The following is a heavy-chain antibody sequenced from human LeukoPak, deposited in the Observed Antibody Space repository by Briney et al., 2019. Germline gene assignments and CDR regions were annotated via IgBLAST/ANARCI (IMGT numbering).Heavy chain of an antibody. CDR3: ASNIVAHFDY. V-gene: IGHV4-39*01. D-gene: IGHD5-12*01. CDR1: GGSISSSSYY. Sequence: PSETLPLTCTVSGGSISSSSYYWGWIRQPPGKGLEWIGSIYYSGSTYYNPSLKSRVTISVDTSKNQFSLKLSSVTAADTAVYYCASNIVAHFDYWGQGTLVTVSS. J-gene: IGHJ4*02. CDR2: IYYSGST.